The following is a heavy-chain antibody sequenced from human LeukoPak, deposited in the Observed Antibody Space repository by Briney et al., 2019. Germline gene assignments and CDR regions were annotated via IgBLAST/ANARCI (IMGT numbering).Heavy chain of an antibody. CDR2: IYYSGST. CDR1: GGSISSYY. Sequence: SETLSLTCTVSGGSISSYYWSWIRQPPGKGLEWIGYIYYSGSTSYNPSLKSRVTISVDTAKNQFSLKLSSVTAADTAVYYCARGGYYYRDWFDPWGQGTLVTVSS. D-gene: IGHD3-22*01. CDR3: ARGGYYYRDWFDP. V-gene: IGHV4-59*01. J-gene: IGHJ5*02.